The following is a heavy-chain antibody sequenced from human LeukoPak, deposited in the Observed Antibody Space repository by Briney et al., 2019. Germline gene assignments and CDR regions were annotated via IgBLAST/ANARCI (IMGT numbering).Heavy chain of an antibody. J-gene: IGHJ3*02. CDR1: GGSISSYY. CDR2: IYYSGST. D-gene: IGHD3-22*01. CDR3: ARDDYYDSSGYSDAFDI. Sequence: PSETLSLTCTVSGGSISSYYWSWIRQPPGKGLEWIGYIYYSGSTNYNPSLKSRVTISVDTSKNQFSLRLNSVTAADTAVYYCARDDYYDSSGYSDAFDIWGQGTMVTVSS. V-gene: IGHV4-59*01.